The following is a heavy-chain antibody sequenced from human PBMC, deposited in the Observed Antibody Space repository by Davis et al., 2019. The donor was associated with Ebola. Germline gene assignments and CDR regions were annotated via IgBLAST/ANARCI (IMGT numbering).Heavy chain of an antibody. CDR3: AKGLYCSSYTCHEGGWFGP. V-gene: IGHV3-23*01. D-gene: IGHD2-2*01. CDR2: ISGRGIST. CDR1: GFTFSSYA. Sequence: GESLKISCAASGFTFSSYAMSWVRQAPGKGLQWVSAISGRGISTYYADSVKGRFTISRDNSNNMLYLQMHRLRAEDTAKYYCAKGLYCSSYTCHEGGWFGPWGQGALVTVSS. J-gene: IGHJ5*02.